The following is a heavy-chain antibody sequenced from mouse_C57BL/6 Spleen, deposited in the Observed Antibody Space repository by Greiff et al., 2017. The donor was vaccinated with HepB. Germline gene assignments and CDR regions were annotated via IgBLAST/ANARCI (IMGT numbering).Heavy chain of an antibody. V-gene: IGHV1-26*01. Sequence: EVQLQQSGPELVKPGASVKISCKASGYTFTDYYMNWVKQSHGKSLEWIGDINPNNGGTSYNQKFKGKATLTVDKSSSTAYMELRSLTSEDSAVYYCARGGFMDYWGQGTSVTVSS. CDR2: INPNNGGT. J-gene: IGHJ4*01. D-gene: IGHD3-1*01. CDR1: GYTFTDYY. CDR3: ARGGFMDY.